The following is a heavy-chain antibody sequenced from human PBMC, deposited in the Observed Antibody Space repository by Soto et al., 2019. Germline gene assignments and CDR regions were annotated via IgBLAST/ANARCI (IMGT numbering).Heavy chain of an antibody. D-gene: IGHD3-22*01. J-gene: IGHJ4*02. Sequence: QLQLQESGPGLVKPSETLSLTCTVSGDSVTTSDCYWGWIRQPPGKGLEWIVSIHYSGSTYYNPSLKSRVTISGATSKKQFYLKLTSVTAAAAAVYACAAHDSGGYYAEYWGQGTLVTVSA. CDR3: AAHDSGGYYAEY. V-gene: IGHV4-39*01. CDR1: GDSVTTSDCY. CDR2: IHYSGST.